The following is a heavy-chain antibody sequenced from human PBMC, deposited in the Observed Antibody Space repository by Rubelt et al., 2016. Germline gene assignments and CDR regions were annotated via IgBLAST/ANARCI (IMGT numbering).Heavy chain of an antibody. J-gene: IGHJ4*02. V-gene: IGHV3-7*01. CDR1: GFTFSDYY. Sequence: LDSGGGWVQPGRSLRLSCAASGFTFSDYYMSWIRQAPGKGLAWVANIKPDGSDRYFVDSVKGRFTISRDNAKNSVYLQMDSLRADDTAIYFCMSGAGYWGQGTLVTVSS. CDR3: MSGAGY. D-gene: IGHD3-16*01. CDR2: IKPDGSDR.